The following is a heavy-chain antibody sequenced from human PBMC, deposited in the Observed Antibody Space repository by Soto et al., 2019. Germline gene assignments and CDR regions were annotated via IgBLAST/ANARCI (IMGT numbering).Heavy chain of an antibody. Sequence: GASVKVSCKASGYTFTSYGISWVRQAPGQGLEWMGWISAYNGNTNYAQKLQGRVTMTTDTSTSTAYMELRSLRSDDTAVYYCARPGYDFWSGHSWNDYWCQGTLVTVSS. CDR2: ISAYNGNT. CDR3: ARPGYDFWSGHSWNDY. CDR1: GYTFTSYG. J-gene: IGHJ4*02. V-gene: IGHV1-18*01. D-gene: IGHD3-3*01.